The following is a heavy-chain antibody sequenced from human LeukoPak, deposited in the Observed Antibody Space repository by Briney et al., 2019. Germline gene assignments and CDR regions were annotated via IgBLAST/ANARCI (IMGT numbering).Heavy chain of an antibody. V-gene: IGHV1-69*13. CDR2: IIPIFGPA. CDR3: AREGGMQQLVYFDH. D-gene: IGHD6-13*01. Sequence: SVKVSCKASGGTFSSYAISWARQAPGQGLEWMGGIIPIFGPANYAQKFQGRVTITADESTSTAYMELSSLRSEDTAVYYCAREGGMQQLVYFDHWGQGTLVTVSS. J-gene: IGHJ4*02. CDR1: GGTFSSYA.